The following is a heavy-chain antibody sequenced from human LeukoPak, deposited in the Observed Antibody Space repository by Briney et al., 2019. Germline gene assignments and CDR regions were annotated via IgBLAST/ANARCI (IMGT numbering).Heavy chain of an antibody. J-gene: IGHJ1*01. V-gene: IGHV1-18*01. CDR1: GYTXTSYG. D-gene: IGHD3-22*01. Sequence: ASVKVSCKASGYTXTSYGISWVRQAPGQGLEWMGWISAYNGNTNYAQKLQGRVTMTTDTSTSTAYMELRSLRSDDTAVYYCARVDSSGYYYPEYLQHWGQGTLVTVSS. CDR3: ARVDSSGYYYPEYLQH. CDR2: ISAYNGNT.